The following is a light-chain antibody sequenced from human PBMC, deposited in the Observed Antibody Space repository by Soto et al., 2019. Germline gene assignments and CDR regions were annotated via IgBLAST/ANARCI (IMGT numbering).Light chain of an antibody. Sequence: QSVLAQPPSASGSPGQSVTISCTGTSSDVGGYNYVSWYQQHPSKAPKLMIYEVSKRPSGVPDRFSGSKSGNTASLTVSGLQAEDGADYYCSSYAGSNNYVFGTGTKVTVL. CDR3: SSYAGSNNYV. CDR2: EVS. CDR1: SSDVGGYNY. J-gene: IGLJ1*01. V-gene: IGLV2-8*01.